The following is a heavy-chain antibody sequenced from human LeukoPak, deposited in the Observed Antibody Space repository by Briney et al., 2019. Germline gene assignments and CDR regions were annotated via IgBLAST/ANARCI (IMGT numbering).Heavy chain of an antibody. CDR1: GFTFSSYA. CDR3: AETPDQFTYYDILTGPRGY. CDR2: ISGSGGGT. D-gene: IGHD3-9*01. V-gene: IGHV3-23*01. Sequence: QSGGSLRLSCAASGFTFSSYAMSWVRQAPGKGLEWVSAISGSGGGTYYADSVKGRFTISRDNSKNTLYLQMNSLRAEDTAVYYCAETPDQFTYYDILTGPRGYWGQGTLVTVSS. J-gene: IGHJ4*02.